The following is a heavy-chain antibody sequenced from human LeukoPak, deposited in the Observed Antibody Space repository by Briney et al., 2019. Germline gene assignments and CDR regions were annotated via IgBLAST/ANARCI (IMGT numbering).Heavy chain of an antibody. D-gene: IGHD3-9*01. J-gene: IGHJ3*02. CDR1: GFTFSNAW. CDR2: IKSKTDGGTT. CDR3: TTAGDVRYFDWLLSPEAFDI. V-gene: IGHV3-15*01. Sequence: PGGSLRLSCAASGFTFSNAWMSWVRQAPGKGLEWVGRIKSKTDGGTTDYAAPVKGRFTISRDDSKNTLHLQMNSLKTEDTAVYYCTTAGDVRYFDWLLSPEAFDIWGQGTMVTVSS.